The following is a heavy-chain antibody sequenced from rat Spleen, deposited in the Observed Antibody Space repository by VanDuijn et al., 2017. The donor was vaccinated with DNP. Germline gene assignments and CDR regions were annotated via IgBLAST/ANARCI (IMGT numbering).Heavy chain of an antibody. D-gene: IGHD4-3*01. J-gene: IGHJ4*01. Sequence: QVQLKESGPGLVQPSRTLSLTCTVSGFSLTSYGVSWVRQPPGKDLEWMGLIWNTGGTQYNSALKSRLNFSKATSKSQVFLKLNSLQTEDTATYYCARDLIIRDTTSAMDVWGQGTSVTVSS. CDR3: ARDLIIRDTTSAMDV. CDR2: IWNTGGT. CDR1: GFSLTSYG. V-gene: IGHV2-41*01.